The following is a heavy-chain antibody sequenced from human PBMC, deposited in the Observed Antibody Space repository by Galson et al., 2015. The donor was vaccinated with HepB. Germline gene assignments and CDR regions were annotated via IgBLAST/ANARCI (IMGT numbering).Heavy chain of an antibody. V-gene: IGHV1-69*04. CDR1: GGTFSSYT. CDR3: AREYYYDSSGYSK. Sequence: SVKVSCKASGGTFSSYTISWVRQAPGQGLEWMGRIIPILGVANYAQKFQGRVTITADKSTSTAYMELSSLRSEDTAVYYCAREYYYDSSGYSKWGQGTLVTVSS. CDR2: IIPILGVA. J-gene: IGHJ4*02. D-gene: IGHD3-22*01.